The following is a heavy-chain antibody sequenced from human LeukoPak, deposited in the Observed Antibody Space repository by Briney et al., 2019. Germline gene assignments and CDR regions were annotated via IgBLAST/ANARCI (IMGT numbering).Heavy chain of an antibody. J-gene: IGHJ4*02. CDR3: AVQSTVVSFHFDY. CDR2: IYPGDSDT. D-gene: IGHD4-23*01. V-gene: IGHV5-51*01. Sequence: KDGESLKISCKGSGYSFTNYWIGWVRQMPGKGLGWMGIIYPGDSDTRCSPSFQGQVTIPADKSISTAYLQWSSLKASDTAMYYCAVQSTVVSFHFDYWGQGTLVTVSS. CDR1: GYSFTNYW.